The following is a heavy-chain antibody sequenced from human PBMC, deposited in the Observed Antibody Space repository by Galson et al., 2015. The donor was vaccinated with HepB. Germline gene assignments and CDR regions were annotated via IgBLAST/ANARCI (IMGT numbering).Heavy chain of an antibody. V-gene: IGHV3-30-3*01. CDR3: AREREARGDYVWYFDL. J-gene: IGHJ2*01. CDR2: ISYAGSNE. Sequence: SLRLSCAASGFTFSRYAIHWVRQAPGKGLECVAVISYAGSNEYYAESVKGRFTISRDNSKNTLYLQMNSLRPEDTAVYYCAREREARGDYVWYFDLWGRGTLVSVSS. CDR1: GFTFSRYA. D-gene: IGHD4-17*01.